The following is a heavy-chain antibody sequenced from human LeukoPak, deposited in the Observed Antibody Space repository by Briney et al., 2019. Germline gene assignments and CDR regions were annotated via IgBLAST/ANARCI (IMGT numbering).Heavy chain of an antibody. CDR2: IYYSGST. J-gene: IGHJ4*02. D-gene: IGHD2-21*01. CDR3: VSGPNFGDYHSVFDY. V-gene: IGHV4-59*08. Sequence: PSETLSLACTVSGGSISSYYWSWIRQPPGKGLEGIAYIYYSGSTDYNPSLKSRVTISVDTSKNQFSLNLTSVTAAETAVYYCVSGPNFGDYHSVFDYWGQGILVTVSS. CDR1: GGSISSYY.